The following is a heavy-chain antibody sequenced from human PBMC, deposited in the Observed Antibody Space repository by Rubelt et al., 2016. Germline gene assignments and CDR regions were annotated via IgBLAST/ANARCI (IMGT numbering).Heavy chain of an antibody. V-gene: IGHV4-59*12. CDR1: GGSISSYY. CDR2: IYYSGST. Sequence: QVQLQESGPGLVKPSETLSLTCTVSGGSISSYYWRWIRQPPGKGLEWIGYIYYSGSTNYNPSLKSRVTISVDTSKNQFSLKLGSVTAADTAVYYCARRLGAAQTYNWFDPWGQGTLVTVSS. D-gene: IGHD3-16*01. CDR3: ARRLGAAQTYNWFDP. J-gene: IGHJ5*02.